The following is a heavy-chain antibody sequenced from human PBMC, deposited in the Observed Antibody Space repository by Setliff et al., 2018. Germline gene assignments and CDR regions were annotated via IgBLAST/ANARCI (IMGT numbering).Heavy chain of an antibody. CDR2: ISDSLSTT. Sequence: GGSLRLSCAASGFTFNTYAMSWVRQPPGKGLEWVSTISDSLSTTYYADSVKGRFTISRDNSRNTLSLQMNSLRAEDTASYYCARDPNGDYVGAFDPWGQGIVVTVSS. V-gene: IGHV3-23*01. CDR1: GFTFNTYA. J-gene: IGHJ5*02. CDR3: ARDPNGDYVGAFDP. D-gene: IGHD4-17*01.